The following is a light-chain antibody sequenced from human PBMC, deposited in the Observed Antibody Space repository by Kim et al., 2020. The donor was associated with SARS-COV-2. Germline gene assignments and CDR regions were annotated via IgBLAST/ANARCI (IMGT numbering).Light chain of an antibody. Sequence: VSQGERATLSCRASQSVSSNLAWYQQKPGQAPRPLIYGASTRATGIPARFSGSGSGTEFTLTISSLQSEDFAVYYCQQYNNWPMYTFGQGTKLEI. CDR2: GAS. V-gene: IGKV3-15*01. J-gene: IGKJ2*01. CDR3: QQYNNWPMYT. CDR1: QSVSSN.